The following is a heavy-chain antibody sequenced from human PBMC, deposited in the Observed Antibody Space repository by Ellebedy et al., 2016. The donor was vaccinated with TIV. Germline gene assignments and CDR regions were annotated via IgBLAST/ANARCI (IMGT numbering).Heavy chain of an antibody. CDR3: ARDSRLYNYGLFDS. D-gene: IGHD5-24*01. J-gene: IGHJ5*01. V-gene: IGHV3-23*01. Sequence: GESLKISCAASGFTFSNFAMTWVRQAPGKGLEWVSGIDAGGGTTYYADSVKGRFTISRDNSKNTLYLQMKSLRAEDTALYYCARDSRLYNYGLFDSWGQGTLVTVSS. CDR2: IDAGGGTT. CDR1: GFTFSNFA.